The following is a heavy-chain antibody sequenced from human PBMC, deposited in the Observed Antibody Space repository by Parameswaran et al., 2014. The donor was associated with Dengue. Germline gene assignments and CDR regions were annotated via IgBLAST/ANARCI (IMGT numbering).Heavy chain of an antibody. J-gene: IGHJ4*02. V-gene: IGHV3-30-3*01. CDR2: ISYDGSNK. CDR3: ARSVTTEGLGY. Sequence: WIRQPPGKGLEWVAVISYDGSNKYYADSVKGRFTISRDNSKNTLYLQMNSLRAEDTAVYYCARSVTTEGLGYWGQGTLVTVSS. D-gene: IGHD4-17*01.